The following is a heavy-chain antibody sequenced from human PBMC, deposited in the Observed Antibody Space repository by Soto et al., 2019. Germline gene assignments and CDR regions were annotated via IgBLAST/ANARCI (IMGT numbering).Heavy chain of an antibody. CDR3: ARDAGLGVVVSTYYFDY. D-gene: IGHD3-22*01. Sequence: GGSLRLSCAASGFTFSSYGMHWVRQAPGKGLEWVAVIWYDGSNKYYADSVKGRFTISRDNSKNTLYLQMNSLRAEDTAVYYCARDAGLGVVVSTYYFDYWGQGTLVTVSS. CDR1: GFTFSSYG. CDR2: IWYDGSNK. V-gene: IGHV3-33*01. J-gene: IGHJ4*02.